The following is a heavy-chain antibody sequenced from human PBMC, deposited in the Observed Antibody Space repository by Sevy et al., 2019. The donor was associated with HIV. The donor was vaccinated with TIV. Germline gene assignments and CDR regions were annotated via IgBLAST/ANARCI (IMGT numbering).Heavy chain of an antibody. CDR3: AKCVGATSYYGMDV. D-gene: IGHD1-26*01. J-gene: IGHJ6*02. CDR1: GFTFSSYG. CDR2: ISYDGSNK. V-gene: IGHV3-30*18. Sequence: GGSLRLSCAASGFTFSSYGMHWVRQAPGKGLEWVAVISYDGSNKYYADSVKGRFTISRDNSKNTLYLQMNSLRAEDTAVYYCAKCVGATSYYGMDVWGQRTTVTVSS.